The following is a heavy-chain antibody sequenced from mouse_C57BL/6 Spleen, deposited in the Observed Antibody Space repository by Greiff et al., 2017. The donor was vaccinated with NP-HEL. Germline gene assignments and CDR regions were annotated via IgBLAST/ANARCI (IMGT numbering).Heavy chain of an antibody. D-gene: IGHD4-1*01. V-gene: IGHV3-6*01. Sequence: EVQLVESGPGLVKPSQSLSLTCSVTGYSITSGYYWNWIRQFPGNKLEWMGYISYDGSNNYNPSLKNRISITRDTSKNQFFLKLNSVTTEDTATYYCARGNWDRYFDVWGTGTTVTVSS. CDR2: ISYDGSN. CDR1: GYSITSGYY. CDR3: ARGNWDRYFDV. J-gene: IGHJ1*03.